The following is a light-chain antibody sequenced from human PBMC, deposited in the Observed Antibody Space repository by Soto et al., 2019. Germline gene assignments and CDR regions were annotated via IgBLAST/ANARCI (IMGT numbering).Light chain of an antibody. CDR2: GAS. V-gene: IGKV1D-16*01. Sequence: DIQMTQSPSSLSASVGDRVTITCRASQFISNWLAWYQQKPETAPKSLIFGASTLQSGVPSRFSGSGFGTYFTLTINGLQPEDFATCFCQQYNSYPLTFGGGTKVEI. CDR3: QQYNSYPLT. J-gene: IGKJ4*01. CDR1: QFISNW.